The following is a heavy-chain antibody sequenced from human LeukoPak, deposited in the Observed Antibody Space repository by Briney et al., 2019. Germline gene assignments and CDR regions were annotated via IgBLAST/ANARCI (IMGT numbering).Heavy chain of an antibody. J-gene: IGHJ3*02. CDR2: IYPSGST. V-gene: IGHV4-61*02. D-gene: IGHD3-10*01. Sequence: TSETLSLTCTVSGGSISSVTSYWGWIRQPAGKGLEWIGRIYPSGSTNYNPSLKSRVTISVDTSKNQFSLNLSSVTAADTAMYYCVRGWTMVRGVMHSFXIWGQGTMVTVSS. CDR3: VRGWTMVRGVMHSFXI. CDR1: GGSISSVTSY.